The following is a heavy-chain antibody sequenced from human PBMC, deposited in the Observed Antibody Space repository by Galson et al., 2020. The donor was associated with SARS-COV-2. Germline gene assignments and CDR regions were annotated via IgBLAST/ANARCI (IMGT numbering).Heavy chain of an antibody. CDR1: GFTFSSYA. J-gene: IGHJ4*02. Sequence: GGSLRLSCAASGFTFSSYAMNWVRQTPGKGLEWVSAISDGGGTTYYADSVKGRFTISRDNSKNTLYLQMNSLRAEDTAVYYCAKDRGYSYGNKFDYWGQGTLVTVSS. V-gene: IGHV3-23*01. D-gene: IGHD5-18*01. CDR3: AKDRGYSYGNKFDY. CDR2: ISDGGGTT.